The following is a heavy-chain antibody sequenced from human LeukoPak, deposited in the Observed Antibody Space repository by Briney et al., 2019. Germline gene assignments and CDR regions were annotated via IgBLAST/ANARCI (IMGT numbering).Heavy chain of an antibody. J-gene: IGHJ6*02. CDR1: GYTFTSYD. V-gene: IGHV1-8*01. CDR3: ARVSYYGSGSYYSYYYYYGMDV. D-gene: IGHD3-10*01. CDR2: MNPNSGNT. Sequence: ASVKVSCKASGYTFTSYDINWVRQATGLGLEWMGWMNPNSGNTGYAQKFQGRVTMTRNTSISTAYMELSSLRSEDTAVYYCARVSYYGSGSYYSYYYYYGMDVWGQGTTVTVSS.